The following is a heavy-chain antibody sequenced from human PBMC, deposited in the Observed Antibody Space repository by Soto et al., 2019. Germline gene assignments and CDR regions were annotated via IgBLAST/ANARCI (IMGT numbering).Heavy chain of an antibody. CDR1: GFTFGDYA. CDR2: IRSKAYGGTT. J-gene: IGHJ4*02. Sequence: EVQLVESGGGLVQPGRSLRLSCTASGFTFGDYAMSWFRQAPGKGLEWEGFIRSKAYGGTTEYAASVKGRFTISRDDSKSIAYLQMNSLKTEDTAVYYCTGAGHGWSFEDYWGQGTLVTVSS. V-gene: IGHV3-49*03. D-gene: IGHD6-19*01. CDR3: TGAGHGWSFEDY.